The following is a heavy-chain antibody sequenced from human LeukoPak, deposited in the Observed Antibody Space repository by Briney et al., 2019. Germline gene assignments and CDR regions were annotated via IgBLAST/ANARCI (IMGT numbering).Heavy chain of an antibody. D-gene: IGHD3-22*01. CDR3: ATRSYYHDSSGYE. Sequence: SETLSLTCTVSGGSISSSGYYWGWIRQPPGKGLEWIGSIYYSGSTYYNPSLRSRVTISVDTSKNQFSLKLSSVTAADTAVYYCATRSYYHDSSGYEWGQGTLVTVSS. V-gene: IGHV4-39*01. CDR1: GGSISSSGYY. J-gene: IGHJ4*02. CDR2: IYYSGST.